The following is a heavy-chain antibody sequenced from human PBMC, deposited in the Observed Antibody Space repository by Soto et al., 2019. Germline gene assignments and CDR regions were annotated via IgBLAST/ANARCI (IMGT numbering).Heavy chain of an antibody. V-gene: IGHV3-48*04. CDR2: IGGSGSAI. D-gene: IGHD1-7*01. CDR1: GFTFSNFG. Sequence: EVQLVESGGGLVQPGGSLRLSCAASGFTFSNFGFNWVRQAPGKGLDWVSYIGGSGSAIYYADSVRGRFTISRDNGENSIYLQMHGLRAKDTAVYYCARGFSLMAGTVGDFWGKGIMVTVSS. J-gene: IGHJ4*02. CDR3: ARGFSLMAGTVGDF.